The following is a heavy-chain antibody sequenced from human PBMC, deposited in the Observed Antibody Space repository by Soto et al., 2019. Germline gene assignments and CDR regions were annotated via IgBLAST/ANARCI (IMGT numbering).Heavy chain of an antibody. CDR3: ARSPGYYDILPGYLDY. CDR1: GGSISSYY. V-gene: IGHV4-59*01. J-gene: IGHJ4*02. Sequence: SETLSLTCTVSGGSISSYYWSWIRQPPGKGLEWIGYIYYSGSTNYNPSLKSRVTISVDTSKNQFSLKLSSVTAADTAVYYCARSPGYYDILPGYLDYWGQGTLVTVSS. CDR2: IYYSGST. D-gene: IGHD3-9*01.